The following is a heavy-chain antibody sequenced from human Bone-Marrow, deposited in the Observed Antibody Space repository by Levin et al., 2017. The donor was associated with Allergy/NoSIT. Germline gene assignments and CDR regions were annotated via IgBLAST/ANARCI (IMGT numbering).Heavy chain of an antibody. CDR1: GYTFTGYY. Sequence: PVASVKVSCKASGYTFTGYYMHWVRQAPGQGLEWMGWINPNSGGTNYAQKFQGRVTMTRDTSISTAYMEPSRLRSDDTAVYYCARASLTVTVTGPWGQGTLVTVSS. V-gene: IGHV1-2*02. CDR3: ARASLTVTVTGP. D-gene: IGHD4-17*01. CDR2: INPNSGGT. J-gene: IGHJ5*02.